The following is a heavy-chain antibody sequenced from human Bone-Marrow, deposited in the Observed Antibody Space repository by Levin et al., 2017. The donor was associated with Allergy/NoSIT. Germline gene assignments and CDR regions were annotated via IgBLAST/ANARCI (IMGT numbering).Heavy chain of an antibody. CDR2: ISSSSSTI. V-gene: IGHV3-48*02. D-gene: IGHD2-21*01. CDR3: ASAYCCGDCYAIDY. CDR1: GFTISRHS. J-gene: IGHJ4*02. Sequence: GGSLRLSCAASGFTISRHSMNWVRQAPGKGLEWVSYISSSSSTIYYADSVKGRFTISRDNAKNSLYLQMNSLRDEDTAVYYCASAYCCGDCYAIDYWGQGTLVTVSS.